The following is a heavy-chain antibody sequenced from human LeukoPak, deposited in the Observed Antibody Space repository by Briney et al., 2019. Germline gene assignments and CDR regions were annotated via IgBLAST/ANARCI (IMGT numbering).Heavy chain of an antibody. J-gene: IGHJ3*02. V-gene: IGHV3-48*03. Sequence: GGSLRLSCAASGFTFSSYEMNWVRQAPGKGLEWVSYISSSGSTIYYADSVKGRFTISRDNAKNSLYLQMNSLRAEDTAVYYCARVSPWPSYAFDIWGQGTMVTVSS. CDR2: ISSSGSTI. CDR1: GFTFSSYE. CDR3: ARVSPWPSYAFDI.